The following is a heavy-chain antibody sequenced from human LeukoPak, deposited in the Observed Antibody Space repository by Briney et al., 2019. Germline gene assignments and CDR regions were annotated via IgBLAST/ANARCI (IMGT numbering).Heavy chain of an antibody. V-gene: IGHV3-21*01. D-gene: IGHD3-10*01. Sequence: GGSLRLSCAASGFTLSSYSMNWVRQAPGKGLEWVSSISSSSSYIYYADSVKGRFTISRDNAKNSLYLQMNCLRAEDTAVYYCGSHRYYYGAGSYIADWGQGTLVTVS. J-gene: IGHJ4*02. CDR3: GSHRYYYGAGSYIAD. CDR1: GFTLSSYS. CDR2: ISSSSSYI.